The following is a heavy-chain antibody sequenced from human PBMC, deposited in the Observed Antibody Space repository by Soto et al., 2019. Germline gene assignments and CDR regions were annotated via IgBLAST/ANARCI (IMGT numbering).Heavy chain of an antibody. V-gene: IGHV3-21*01. D-gene: IGHD1-26*01. CDR1: GFTFRSYS. Sequence: LRLSCAASGFTFRSYSRNWVRQARVKGLEWVSSINSSRSCIYYADSVKGRFTISRDNAKNTLYLQMNSLRAEDTAVYYCARGWELDAFDIWGQGTMVTVSS. J-gene: IGHJ3*02. CDR3: ARGWELDAFDI. CDR2: INSSRSCI.